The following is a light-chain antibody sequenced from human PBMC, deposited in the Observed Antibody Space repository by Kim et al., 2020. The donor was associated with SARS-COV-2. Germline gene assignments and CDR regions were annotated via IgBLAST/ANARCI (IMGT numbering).Light chain of an antibody. CDR3: QVWDSSSDHHVV. Sequence: PGRTAGVTCGGNNIGSKSVHWYQQKPGQAPVLVIYYDSDRPSGIPERFSGSNSGNTATLTISRVEAGDEADYYCQVWDSSSDHHVVFGGGTQLTVL. CDR2: YDS. J-gene: IGLJ2*01. CDR1: NIGSKS. V-gene: IGLV3-21*04.